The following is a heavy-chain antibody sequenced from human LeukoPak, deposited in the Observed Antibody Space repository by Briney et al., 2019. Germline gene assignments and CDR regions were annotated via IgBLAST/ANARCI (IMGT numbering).Heavy chain of an antibody. D-gene: IGHD3-3*01. J-gene: IGHJ4*02. Sequence: SETLSLTCTVSGGSISSYYWSWIRQPPGKGLEWIGYIYYSGSTNYNPSLKSRVTISVDTSKNQFSLKLSSVTAADTAVYYCARHPTEWLLSDWGQGTLVTVSS. CDR2: IYYSGST. CDR1: GGSISSYY. CDR3: ARHPTEWLLSD. V-gene: IGHV4-59*08.